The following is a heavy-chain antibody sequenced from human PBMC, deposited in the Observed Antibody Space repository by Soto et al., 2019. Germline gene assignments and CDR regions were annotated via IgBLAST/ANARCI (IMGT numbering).Heavy chain of an antibody. Sequence: ASVKVSCKASGYSFDSFGITWVRQAPGQGLEWMGWMNAYNGNTNYAQKLQGRVTMTTDTSTSTAYMELRSLRSDDTAVYYCARDGKITMVRGANYYYYGMDVWGQGTTVTVSS. CDR3: ARDGKITMVRGANYYYYGMDV. J-gene: IGHJ6*02. D-gene: IGHD3-10*01. V-gene: IGHV1-18*01. CDR1: GYSFDSFG. CDR2: MNAYNGNT.